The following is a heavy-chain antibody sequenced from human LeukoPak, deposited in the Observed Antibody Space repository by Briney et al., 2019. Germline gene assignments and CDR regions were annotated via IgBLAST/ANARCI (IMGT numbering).Heavy chain of an antibody. CDR2: INPNSGGT. J-gene: IGHJ4*02. CDR1: GGTFSRYG. Sequence: ASVKVSCKASGGTFSRYGISWVRQAPGQGLEWMGWINPNSGGTNYAQKFQGWVTMTRDTSISTAYMELSRLRSDDTAVYYCARGPPIAAAEIDYWGQGTLVTVSS. V-gene: IGHV1-2*04. CDR3: ARGPPIAAAEIDY. D-gene: IGHD6-13*01.